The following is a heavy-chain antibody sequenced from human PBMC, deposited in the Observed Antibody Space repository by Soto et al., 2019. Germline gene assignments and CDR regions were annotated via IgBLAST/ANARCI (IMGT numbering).Heavy chain of an antibody. D-gene: IGHD3-3*01. V-gene: IGHV3-66*01. J-gene: IGHJ6*03. CDR1: GFXVSSNY. CDR3: AREGRYDFWSGYPSSHYYYYMDV. Sequence: GGSLRLSCAASGFXVSSNYXXWVXQAXGKGLEWVSVIYSGGXTYYADSVKGRFTISRDNSKNTLYLQMNSLRAEDTAVYYCAREGRYDFWSGYPSSHYYYYMDVWGKGTTVTVSS. CDR2: IYSGGXT.